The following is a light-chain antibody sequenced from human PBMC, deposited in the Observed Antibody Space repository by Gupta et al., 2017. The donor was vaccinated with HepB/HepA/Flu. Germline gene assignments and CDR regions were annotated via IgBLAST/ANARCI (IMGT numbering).Light chain of an antibody. CDR2: QDI. Sequence: SYELNQAPSMSVSPGQTATIRCSGDNLGKKYVYWYQQKTGQSPVLVIFQDINRPSEVPDRFSGSNSGDTATLTISGTQAMDEADYFCQVWDRHANVLVFGGGTRLTVL. J-gene: IGLJ2*01. CDR3: QVWDRHANVLV. V-gene: IGLV3-1*01. CDR1: NLGKKY.